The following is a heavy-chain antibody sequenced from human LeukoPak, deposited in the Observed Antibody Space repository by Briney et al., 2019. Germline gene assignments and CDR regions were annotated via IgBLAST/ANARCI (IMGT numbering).Heavy chain of an antibody. CDR2: IDPSGGST. CDR3: ARFFSDGSSWSKHAFDI. D-gene: IGHD6-13*01. CDR1: GYTFTSYY. V-gene: IGHV1-46*01. Sequence: ASVKVSCKASGYTFTSYYMHWVRQAPGQGLEWMGIIDPSGGSTSYAQKFQGRVTMTRDTSTSTVYMELSSLRSEDTAVYYCARFFSDGSSWSKHAFDIWGQGTMVTVSS. J-gene: IGHJ3*02.